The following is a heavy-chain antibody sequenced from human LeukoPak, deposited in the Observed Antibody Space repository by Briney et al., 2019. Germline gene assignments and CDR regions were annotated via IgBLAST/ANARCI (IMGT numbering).Heavy chain of an antibody. J-gene: IGHJ4*02. D-gene: IGHD3-10*01. CDR1: VYTLTPLS. V-gene: IGHV1-24*01. CDR3: ATGGRGGYYYGSGIDH. CDR2: FYPEAGET. Sequence: ASVKVSCTVSVYTLTPLSMHCVRDAPGNGLERRGGFYPEAGETIYAQKFQGRVTMTEDTSTDTDYMELSSLRSEDTAVYYCATGGRGGYYYGSGIDHWGQGTLVTVSS.